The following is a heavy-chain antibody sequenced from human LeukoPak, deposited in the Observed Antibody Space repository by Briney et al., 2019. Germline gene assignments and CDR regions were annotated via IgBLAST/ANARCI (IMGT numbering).Heavy chain of an antibody. Sequence: ASVKVSCKASRYTFTGYYIHWVRQAPGQGLEWMGWINPNSGGTNYAQKFQGRVTMTRDTSISTAYMELSGLRSDDTAVYYCARVRMGYGAFDIWGQGTMVTVSS. J-gene: IGHJ3*02. D-gene: IGHD5-18*01. CDR1: RYTFTGYY. CDR3: ARVRMGYGAFDI. V-gene: IGHV1-2*02. CDR2: INPNSGGT.